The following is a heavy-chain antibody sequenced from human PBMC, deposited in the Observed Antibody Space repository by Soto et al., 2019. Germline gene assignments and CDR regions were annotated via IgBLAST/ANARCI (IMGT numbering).Heavy chain of an antibody. Sequence: QLQLQETGSGLVKPSQTLSLTCAVSGASISSGGSSWSWIRQAPGTGLEWIGYIYHSGITNYNPSLKSRVTISVDKSQNQCSLSLSFVTAADTAVYYCARGLAVRGSYGLDVWGQGTTVTVSS. V-gene: IGHV4-30-2*01. CDR3: ARGLAVRGSYGLDV. CDR2: IYHSGIT. CDR1: GASISSGGSS. D-gene: IGHD3-10*01. J-gene: IGHJ6*02.